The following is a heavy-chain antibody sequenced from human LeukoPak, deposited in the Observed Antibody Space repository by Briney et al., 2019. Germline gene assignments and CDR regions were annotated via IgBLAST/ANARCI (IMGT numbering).Heavy chain of an antibody. D-gene: IGHD3-3*01. J-gene: IGHJ4*02. CDR2: INHSGST. CDR1: GGSFSGYY. Sequence: PSETLSLTCAVYGGSFSGYYWSWIRQPPGKGLEWIGEINHSGSTNYNPSLKSRVTISVDTSKNQFSLKLSSVTAADTAVYYCARATTYYDFWSGYPFFDYWGQETLVTVSS. V-gene: IGHV4-34*01. CDR3: ARATTYYDFWSGYPFFDY.